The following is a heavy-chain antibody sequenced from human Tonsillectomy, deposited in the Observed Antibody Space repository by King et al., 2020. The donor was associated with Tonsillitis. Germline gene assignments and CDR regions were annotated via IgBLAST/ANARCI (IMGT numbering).Heavy chain of an antibody. V-gene: IGHV3-74*01. Sequence: VQLVESGGGLVQPGGSLRLSCAASGFTFSAYWMHWVRQVPGKGLVWVSGLNTDGSDTRYADSVKGRFTISRDNAKSTLYLQMNSLRAADTGVYHCVRDFYISSDSNDNWGQGTLVTVSS. CDR1: GFTFSAYW. CDR3: VRDFYISSDSNDN. J-gene: IGHJ4*02. D-gene: IGHD2-21*01. CDR2: LNTDGSDT.